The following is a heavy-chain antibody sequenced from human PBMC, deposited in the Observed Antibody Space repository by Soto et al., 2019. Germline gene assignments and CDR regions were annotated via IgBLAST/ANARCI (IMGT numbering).Heavy chain of an antibody. J-gene: IGHJ4*02. CDR1: GFSLSTSGVG. Sequence: QITLKESGPTLVQPTQTLTLTCTFSGFSLSTSGVGVGWIRQPPGKALEWLALIYWDDDKRYSPSLKSRLTITKDTSKNQLVLTMTNMDPVDTATYYCAHRLDSPIAVAGPFFDYWGQGTLVTVSS. CDR3: AHRLDSPIAVAGPFFDY. V-gene: IGHV2-5*02. D-gene: IGHD6-19*01. CDR2: IYWDDDK.